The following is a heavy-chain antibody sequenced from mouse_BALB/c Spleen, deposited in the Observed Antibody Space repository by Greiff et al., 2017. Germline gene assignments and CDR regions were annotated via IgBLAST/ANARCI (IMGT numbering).Heavy chain of an antibody. CDR3: ARDQALFAY. J-gene: IGHJ3*01. CDR1: GFTFTDYY. CDR2: IRNKANGYTT. V-gene: IGHV7-3*02. D-gene: IGHD3-2*02. Sequence: EVQLQQSGGGLVQPGGSLRLSCATSGFTFTDYYMSWVRQPPGKALEWLGFIRNKANGYTTEYSASVKGRFTISRDNSQSILYLQMNTLRAEDSATYYCARDQALFAYWGQGTLVTVSA.